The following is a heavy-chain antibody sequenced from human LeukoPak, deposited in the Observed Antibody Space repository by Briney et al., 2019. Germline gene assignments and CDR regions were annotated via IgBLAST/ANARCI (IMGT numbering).Heavy chain of an antibody. CDR3: ARTPIEQLGYPPVTYYYGMDV. J-gene: IGHJ6*02. CDR1: GFTVSSNY. Sequence: GGSLRLSCAASGFTVSSNYMSWVRQAPGKGLEWVSVIYSGGSTYYADSVKGRFTISRHNSKNTLYLQMNNLRAEDTAVYYCARTPIEQLGYPPVTYYYGMDVWGQGTTVTVSS. V-gene: IGHV3-53*04. D-gene: IGHD6-13*01. CDR2: IYSGGST.